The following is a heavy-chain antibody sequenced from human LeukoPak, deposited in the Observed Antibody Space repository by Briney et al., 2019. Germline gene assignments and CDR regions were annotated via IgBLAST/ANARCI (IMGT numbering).Heavy chain of an antibody. V-gene: IGHV1-3*01. CDR3: ARDPEYYYDSSGYYESDY. Sequence: ASVKVSCKASGYTFTSYAMHWVRQAPGQRLEWMGWINAGNGNTKYSQKFQGRVTITRDTSASTAYMELGSLRSDDTAVYYCARDPEYYYDSSGYYESDYWGQGTLVTVSS. CDR2: INAGNGNT. D-gene: IGHD3-22*01. CDR1: GYTFTSYA. J-gene: IGHJ4*02.